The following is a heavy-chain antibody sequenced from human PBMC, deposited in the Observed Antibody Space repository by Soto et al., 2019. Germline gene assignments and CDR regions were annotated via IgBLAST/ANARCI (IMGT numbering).Heavy chain of an antibody. D-gene: IGHD5-12*01. Sequence: VGSLRLSCAASGFTFSNAWMSWVRQAPGKGLEWVGRIKSKTDGGTTDYAAPVKGRFTISRDDSKNTLYLQMNSLKTEDTAVYYCTTGGSGSGTYYYYYGMDVWGQGTTVTVSS. CDR2: IKSKTDGGTT. J-gene: IGHJ6*02. CDR1: GFTFSNAW. V-gene: IGHV3-15*01. CDR3: TTGGSGSGTYYYYYGMDV.